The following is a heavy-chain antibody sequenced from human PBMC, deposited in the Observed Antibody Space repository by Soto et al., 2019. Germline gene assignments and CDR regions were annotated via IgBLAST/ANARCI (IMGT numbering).Heavy chain of an antibody. D-gene: IGHD3-10*01. J-gene: IGHJ6*02. CDR2: IKPSGGST. V-gene: IGHV1-46*01. Sequence: QEQLVQSGPEVKEPGASVKVSCKTSGYTFTSHHLHWVRQAPGQGLECMGVIKPSGGSTNYAQKSQGRVTMTWDPSKNTVYMEVTSLRSDDTAVYSWARCEGVVTMGRGIAIVAIDVWGPGTTVTVSS. CDR3: ARCEGVVTMGRGIAIVAIDV. CDR1: GYTFTSHH.